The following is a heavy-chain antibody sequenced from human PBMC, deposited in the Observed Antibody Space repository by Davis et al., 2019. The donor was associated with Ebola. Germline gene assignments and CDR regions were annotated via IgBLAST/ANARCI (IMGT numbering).Heavy chain of an antibody. CDR3: ARSGDLNDYYGMDV. J-gene: IGHJ6*02. CDR2: IIPMFAIT. Sequence: SVKVSCKDSGGTLTSYSLSWVRQAPGQGLEWMGRIIPMFAITDYAQKFQGRVTITADKSTSTTYMELISLKSEDTAMYYCARSGDLNDYYGMDVWGQGTPVTVSS. CDR1: GGTLTSYS. D-gene: IGHD4-17*01. V-gene: IGHV1-69*02.